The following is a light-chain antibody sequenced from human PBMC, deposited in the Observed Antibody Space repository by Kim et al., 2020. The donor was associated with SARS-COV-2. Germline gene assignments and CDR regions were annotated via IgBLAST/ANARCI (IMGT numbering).Light chain of an antibody. CDR1: QTVTSSN. Sequence: EIVLTQSPGLLSLSPGERATLSCRASQTVTSSNLAWFQQKPGQAPRLLIYGASSRATGIPDRFSGSGSWTDFTLTIRRLEPEDFAVYYCQQYGTSLYTFGQGTKLEI. CDR2: GAS. V-gene: IGKV3-20*01. CDR3: QQYGTSLYT. J-gene: IGKJ2*01.